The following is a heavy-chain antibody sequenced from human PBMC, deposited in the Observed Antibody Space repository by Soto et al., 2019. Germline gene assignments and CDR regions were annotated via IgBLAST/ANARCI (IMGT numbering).Heavy chain of an antibody. CDR2: TSSSSNYL. J-gene: IGHJ6*02. CDR1: GLAFNCYR. Sequence: GGALGLSCAASGLAFNCYRLDWVRPAPGKGVGWASSTSSSSNYLDYANQGTGPFTISTDNANHSMYLQMNSLRAADTAVYYCARVKSYDFWSSYYDYYYYGMDVWGQGTTVTVSS. CDR3: ARVKSYDFWSSYYDYYYYGMDV. V-gene: IGHV3-21*01. D-gene: IGHD3-3*01.